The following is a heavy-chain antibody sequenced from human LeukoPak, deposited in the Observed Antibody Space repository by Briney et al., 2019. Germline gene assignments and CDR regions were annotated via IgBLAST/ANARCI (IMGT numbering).Heavy chain of an antibody. CDR3: ARDLLTYDY. CDR1: GFTFSSYS. Sequence: GGSLRLSCAAPGFTFSSYSMNWVRQAPGKGLEWVSYISSSSSTIYYADSVKGRFTISRDNAKNSLYLQMNSLRAEDTAVYYCARDLLTYDYWGQGTLVTVSS. J-gene: IGHJ4*02. CDR2: ISSSSSTI. V-gene: IGHV3-48*04.